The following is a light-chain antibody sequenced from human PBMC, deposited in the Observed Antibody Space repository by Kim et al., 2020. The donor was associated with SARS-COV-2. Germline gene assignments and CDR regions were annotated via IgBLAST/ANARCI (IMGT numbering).Light chain of an antibody. CDR1: KDINNY. J-gene: IGKJ4*01. CDR3: QQLRSYPPN. Sequence: AAVRDRVISTWRASKDINNYLDWYQQKPGKAPKLLIHDAFTLQSGVPSRFSGSRSGAEFILTISSLQSEDFATYSCQQLRSYPPNFGGGTKVDIK. CDR2: DAF. V-gene: IGKV1-9*01.